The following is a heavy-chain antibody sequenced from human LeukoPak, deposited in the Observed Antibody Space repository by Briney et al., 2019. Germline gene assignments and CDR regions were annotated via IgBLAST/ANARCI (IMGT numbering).Heavy chain of an antibody. CDR2: ISAYNGNT. CDR3: AREGLVVVNDY. D-gene: IGHD3-22*01. Sequence: GASVKVSCRASGYTFTSYGISWVRQAPGQGLEWMGWISAYNGNTNYAQKLQGRVTMTTDTSTSTAYMELSSLRSEDTAVYYCAREGLVVVNDYWGQGTLVTVSS. CDR1: GYTFTSYG. J-gene: IGHJ4*02. V-gene: IGHV1-18*01.